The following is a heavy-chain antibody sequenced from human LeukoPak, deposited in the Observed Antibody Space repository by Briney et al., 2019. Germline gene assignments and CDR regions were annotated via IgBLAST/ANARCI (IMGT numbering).Heavy chain of an antibody. D-gene: IGHD6-6*01. V-gene: IGHV4-59*01. J-gene: IGHJ4*02. Sequence: PSETLSLTCTVSGGSISSYYWSWIRQPPGKGLEWIGYIYYSGSTNYNPSLKSRVTISVDTSKNQFSLELSSVTAADTAVYYCARDHSSSFDYWGQGTLVTVSS. CDR2: IYYSGST. CDR3: ARDHSSSFDY. CDR1: GGSISSYY.